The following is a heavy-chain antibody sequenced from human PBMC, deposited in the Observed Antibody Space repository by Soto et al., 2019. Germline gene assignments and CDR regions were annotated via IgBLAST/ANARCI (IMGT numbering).Heavy chain of an antibody. Sequence: KPSETLSLTCAVYGGSFSGYYWSWIRQPPGKGLEWIGEINHSGSTNYNPSLKSRVTISVDTSKNQFSLNLSSVTAADTAVYYCAGGSDGVIVVVPAASTTRKYYYYGMDVWGQGTTVTVSS. D-gene: IGHD2-2*01. J-gene: IGHJ6*02. CDR2: INHSGST. CDR3: AGGSDGVIVVVPAASTTRKYYYYGMDV. CDR1: GGSFSGYY. V-gene: IGHV4-34*01.